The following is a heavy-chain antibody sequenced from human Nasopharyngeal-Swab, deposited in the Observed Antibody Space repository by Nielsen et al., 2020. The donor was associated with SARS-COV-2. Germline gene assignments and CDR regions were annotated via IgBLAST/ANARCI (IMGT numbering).Heavy chain of an antibody. CDR1: GASISRYY. Sequence: SQTLSPTCTVSGASISRYYWGCIRQPPGTGLEWIGDFSYSVITHYNASLKSRVTISLDTSKNQFSLKLSSVTAADTGVYYCAREVVGGLVDSWGQGILVTVSS. CDR2: FSYSVIT. J-gene: IGHJ4*02. D-gene: IGHD1-26*01. V-gene: IGHV4-59*12. CDR3: AREVVGGLVDS.